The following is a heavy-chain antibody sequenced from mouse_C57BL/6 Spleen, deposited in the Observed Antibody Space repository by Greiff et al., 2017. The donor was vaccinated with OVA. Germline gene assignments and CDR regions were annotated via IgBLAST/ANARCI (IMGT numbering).Heavy chain of an antibody. Sequence: ESGPGLVKPSQSLSLTCSVTGYSITSGYYWNWIRQFPGNKLEWMGYISYDGSNNYNPSLKNRISITRDTSKNQCFLKLNSVTTEDTATYYCARDGSMVTFDYWGQGTTLTVSS. CDR3: ARDGSMVTFDY. J-gene: IGHJ2*01. CDR1: GYSITSGYY. V-gene: IGHV3-6*01. D-gene: IGHD2-2*01. CDR2: ISYDGSN.